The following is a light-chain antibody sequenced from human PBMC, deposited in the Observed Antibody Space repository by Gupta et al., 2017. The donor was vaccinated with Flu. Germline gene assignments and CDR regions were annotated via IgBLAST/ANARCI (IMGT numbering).Light chain of an antibody. Sequence: DIQMTQSPSTLSASVGDRVTISCRASQTIGNWLAWYQQKPGKAPKFLIYEASSLESGVPSRFSGSGSGTEFTLTISSLQPDDFATYYCQQDSYSSFNFGQGTKLEIK. CDR1: QTIGNW. CDR3: QQDSYSSFN. V-gene: IGKV1-5*03. J-gene: IGKJ2*01. CDR2: EAS.